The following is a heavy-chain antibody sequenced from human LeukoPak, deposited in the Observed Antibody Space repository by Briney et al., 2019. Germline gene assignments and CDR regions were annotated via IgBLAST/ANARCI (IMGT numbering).Heavy chain of an antibody. V-gene: IGHV4-34*01. Sequence: EASETLSLTCAVYGGSFSGYYWSWIRQPPGKGLEWIGEINHSGSTNYNPSLKSRVTISVDTSKNQFSLKLSSVTAADTAVYYCARTRKGYCSSTSCYLERYYYYYMDVWGKGTTVTISS. CDR2: INHSGST. D-gene: IGHD2-2*01. CDR3: ARTRKGYCSSTSCYLERYYYYYMDV. J-gene: IGHJ6*03. CDR1: GGSFSGYY.